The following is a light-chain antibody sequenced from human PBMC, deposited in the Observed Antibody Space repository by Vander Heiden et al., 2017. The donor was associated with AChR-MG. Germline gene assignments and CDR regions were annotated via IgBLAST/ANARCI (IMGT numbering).Light chain of an antibody. V-gene: IGLV1-51*01. CDR2: DKN. CDR3: GTWDSSLSGVV. CDR1: VSNIANTY. Sequence: QSVLTQPPSVSAAPGQKVTISCSGSVSNIANTYVSWYQQLPGTAPNLLIYDKNKLPSGIPDRFSGSRSGTSATLGITGLQTGDEADYYCGTWDSSLSGVVFGTGTKVIVL. J-gene: IGLJ1*01.